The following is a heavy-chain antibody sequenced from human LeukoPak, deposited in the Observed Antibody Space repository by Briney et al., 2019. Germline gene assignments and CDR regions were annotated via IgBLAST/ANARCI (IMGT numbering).Heavy chain of an antibody. CDR3: ARVMRGYYFDY. CDR2: IDPSDSST. CDR1: GYSFTSYW. D-gene: IGHD3-10*01. Sequence: GESLKISCKGSGYSFTSYWIGWVRQMPGKDLEWMGRIDPSDSSTNYSPTFQGHVTISVDKSISTSYLQWSSLKASDTAMCYCARVMRGYYFDYWGQGTLVTVSS. J-gene: IGHJ4*02. V-gene: IGHV5-10-1*01.